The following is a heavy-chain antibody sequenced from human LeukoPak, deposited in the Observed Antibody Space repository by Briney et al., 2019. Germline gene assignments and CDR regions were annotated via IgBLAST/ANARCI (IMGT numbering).Heavy chain of an antibody. CDR2: IRGSSSAI. J-gene: IGHJ5*02. V-gene: IGHV3-48*01. D-gene: IGHD5-24*01. Sequence: PGGSLRLSCAASGFTFSAYNMIWVRQAPGKGLEWLSYIRGSSSAIYYADSVQGRFTISRDNAKNSLSLQMSSLRVEDTAVYYCVRDRTLGVRDGFILAWGQGTLVTVSS. CDR3: VRDRTLGVRDGFILA. CDR1: GFTFSAYN.